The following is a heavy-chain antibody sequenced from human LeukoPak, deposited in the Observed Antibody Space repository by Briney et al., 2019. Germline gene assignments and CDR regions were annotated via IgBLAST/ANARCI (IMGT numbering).Heavy chain of an antibody. Sequence: SETLSLTCAVYGGSFSGYYWSWIRQPPGKGLEWIGEINHSGSTNYNPSLKSRVTISVDTSKNQFSLKLSSVTAADTAVYYCARDRGPRGASGGGGGQSPTWSAPGAQEPWATVSS. D-gene: IGHD6-19*01. CDR3: ARDRGPRGASGGGGGQSPTWSAP. CDR2: INHSGST. V-gene: IGHV4-34*01. J-gene: IGHJ5*02. CDR1: GGSFSGYY.